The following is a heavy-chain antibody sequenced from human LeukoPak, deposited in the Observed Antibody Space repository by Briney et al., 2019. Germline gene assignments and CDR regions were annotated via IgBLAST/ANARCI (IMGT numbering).Heavy chain of an antibody. CDR2: IYYTGST. CDR1: GGSISRIIYY. V-gene: IGHV4-39*01. D-gene: IGHD3-22*01. Sequence: PSETLSLTCTVSGGSISRIIYYWGWIRQPPGKGLDWIGSIYYTGSTYYTPSLRSRVTISVDTSKNQFSLKLSAVTAADTAVYYCARVVRDGSGYNYYFDYWGQGTLVTVSS. CDR3: ARVVRDGSGYNYYFDY. J-gene: IGHJ4*02.